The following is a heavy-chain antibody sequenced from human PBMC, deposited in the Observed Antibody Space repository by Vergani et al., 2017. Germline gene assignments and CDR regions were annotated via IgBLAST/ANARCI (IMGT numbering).Heavy chain of an antibody. CDR2: INPSGGST. Sequence: QVQLVQSGAEVKKPGASVKVSCKASGYTFTSYYMHWVRQAPGQGLEWMGIINPSGGSTSYAQKFQGRVTMTRDTATCTVYMERSSLRSEDTAVYYCARDDSSGGTGFDYWGQGTLVTVSS. D-gene: IGHD6-19*01. V-gene: IGHV1-46*01. CDR3: ARDDSSGGTGFDY. CDR1: GYTFTSYY. J-gene: IGHJ4*02.